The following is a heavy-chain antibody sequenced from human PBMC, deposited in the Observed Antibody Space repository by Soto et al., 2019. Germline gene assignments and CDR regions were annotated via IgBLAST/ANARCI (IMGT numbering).Heavy chain of an antibody. Sequence: GGSLRLSCAASGFTFSSYGMHWVRQAPGKGLEWVAVISYDGSNKYYADSVKGRFTISRDNSKNTLYLQMNSLRSEDTAVYYCARDFEYSSSPRALDYWGQGTLVTVSS. V-gene: IGHV3-30*03. CDR1: GFTFSSYG. CDR2: ISYDGSNK. CDR3: ARDFEYSSSPRALDY. D-gene: IGHD6-6*01. J-gene: IGHJ4*02.